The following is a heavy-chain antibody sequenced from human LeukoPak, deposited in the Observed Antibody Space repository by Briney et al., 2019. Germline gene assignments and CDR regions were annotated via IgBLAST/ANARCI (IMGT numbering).Heavy chain of an antibody. D-gene: IGHD3-9*01. Sequence: SETLSLTCAVYGGSFSGYHWSWIRQPPGKGLEWIGEINHSGSTNYNPSLKSRVTISVDTSKNQFSLKLSSVTAADTAVYYCARDPFNWSTTGGDYWGQGTLVTVSS. CDR1: GGSFSGYH. V-gene: IGHV4-34*01. J-gene: IGHJ4*02. CDR3: ARDPFNWSTTGGDY. CDR2: INHSGST.